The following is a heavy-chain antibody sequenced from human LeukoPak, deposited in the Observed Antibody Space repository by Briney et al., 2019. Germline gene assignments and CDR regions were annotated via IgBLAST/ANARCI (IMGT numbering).Heavy chain of an antibody. J-gene: IGHJ4*02. V-gene: IGHV3-30*04. CDR1: GFTFSSYA. D-gene: IGHD3-10*01. CDR3: ARDSGFGELLYIFDY. CDR2: ISYDGSNK. Sequence: GRSLRLSCAASGFTFSSYAMHWVRQAPGKGLEWVAVISYDGSNKYYADSVKGRFTISRDNSKNTLYLQMNSLRAEDTAVYYCARDSGFGELLYIFDYWGQGTLVTVSS.